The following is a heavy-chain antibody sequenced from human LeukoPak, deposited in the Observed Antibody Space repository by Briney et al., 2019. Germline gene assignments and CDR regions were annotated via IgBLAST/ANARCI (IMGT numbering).Heavy chain of an antibody. J-gene: IGHJ6*03. CDR2: ISNDGSNK. CDR3: AKGGLIGYYMDV. V-gene: IGHV3-30*18. D-gene: IGHD3-22*01. Sequence: PGGSLRLSCAASGFSFSDYAMHWVRQAPGKGLEWVVVISNDGSNKYYADSVKGRFTISRDNSKNTLYLQMNSLRAEDTAVYYCAKGGLIGYYMDVWGKGTTVTVSS. CDR1: GFSFSDYA.